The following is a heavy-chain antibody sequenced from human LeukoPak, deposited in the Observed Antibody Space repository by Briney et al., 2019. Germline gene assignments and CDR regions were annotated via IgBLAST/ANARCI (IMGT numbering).Heavy chain of an antibody. CDR3: ARHLHSDGSGSYLNWFDP. Sequence: SETLSLTCTVFGGSTNSYHWSWIRHPPAKGLEWIGYIYTSGSTNYNPSLKSRVIISADTSKNQFSLKLRSVTAADTAVYYCARHLHSDGSGSYLNWFDPWGPGTLVTVSS. D-gene: IGHD3-10*01. J-gene: IGHJ5*02. CDR1: GGSTNSYH. CDR2: IYTSGST. V-gene: IGHV4-4*09.